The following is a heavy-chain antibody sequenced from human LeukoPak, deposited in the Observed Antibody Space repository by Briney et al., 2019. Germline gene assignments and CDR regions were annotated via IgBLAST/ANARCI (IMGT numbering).Heavy chain of an antibody. D-gene: IGHD4-23*01. Sequence: GGSLRLSCAASGFTFSSYAMSWVRQAPGKGLEWVSAISGSGGSTYYADSVKGRFTISRDNSKNTLYLQMNSLRAVDTAVYYCAKVERWYPAYYYYGMDVWGQGTTVTVSS. CDR1: GFTFSSYA. CDR3: AKVERWYPAYYYYGMDV. CDR2: ISGSGGST. V-gene: IGHV3-23*01. J-gene: IGHJ6*02.